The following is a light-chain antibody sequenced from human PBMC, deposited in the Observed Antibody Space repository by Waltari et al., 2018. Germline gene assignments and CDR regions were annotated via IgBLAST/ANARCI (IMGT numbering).Light chain of an antibody. J-gene: IGKJ1*01. CDR3: QQYNNWPWT. CDR2: GAS. CDR1: QSVSSN. V-gene: IGKV3-15*01. Sequence: EIVMTQSPATLSVSPGERATLSCRASQSVSSNLAWYQQKPGQAHRLLIYGASTRSTGSPARFSGSGSGTEFTLTISSMQSEDFAVYYCQQYNNWPWTFGQGTKVEIK.